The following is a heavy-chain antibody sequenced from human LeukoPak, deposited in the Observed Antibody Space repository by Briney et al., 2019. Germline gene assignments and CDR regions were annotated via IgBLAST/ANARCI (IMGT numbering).Heavy chain of an antibody. CDR1: GGSVSNGSYY. V-gene: IGHV4-61*01. J-gene: IGHJ4*02. Sequence: TASETLSLTCTVSGGSVSNGSYYWGWIRQPPGKGLEWIGYIYNSGSTTYNPSLKSRVTISLDMSKNQFSLRLSSVTAADTAVYYCASDYTLRSYRFDYWGQGTLVTVSS. D-gene: IGHD3-16*02. CDR2: IYNSGST. CDR3: ASDYTLRSYRFDY.